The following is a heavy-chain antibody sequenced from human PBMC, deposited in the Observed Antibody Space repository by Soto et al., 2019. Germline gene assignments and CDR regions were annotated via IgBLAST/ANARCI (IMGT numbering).Heavy chain of an antibody. D-gene: IGHD3-10*01. V-gene: IGHV1-69*06. CDR3: ARGNKGPGHYGPGSQGWYGP. J-gene: IGHJ5*02. CDR1: GGTFSSHA. CDR2: IIPITGTP. Sequence: QVQLVQSGAEVKKPGSSVKVSCKASGGTFSSHAINWLRQAPGQGLEWMGVIIPITGTPNNAEKFQGRVTITADKATTTVYMELSSLTLEDTAMYYCARGNKGPGHYGPGSQGWYGPWGQGTLVTVSS.